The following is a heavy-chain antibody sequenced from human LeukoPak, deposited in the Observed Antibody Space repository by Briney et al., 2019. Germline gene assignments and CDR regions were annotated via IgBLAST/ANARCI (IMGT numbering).Heavy chain of an antibody. V-gene: IGHV3-74*01. D-gene: IGHD6-19*01. CDR1: GVTFSKYW. CDR3: ATKQWLAPPPDS. J-gene: IGHJ4*02. CDR2: INTDGTVT. Sequence: GGSLRLSCAACGVTFSKYWMLWVRQAPGKGLESVSRINTDGTVTTYADSVKGRFTVSRDNADNTMFLQMNSVRDEDTAVYYCATKQWLAPPPDSWGQGTPVTVSS.